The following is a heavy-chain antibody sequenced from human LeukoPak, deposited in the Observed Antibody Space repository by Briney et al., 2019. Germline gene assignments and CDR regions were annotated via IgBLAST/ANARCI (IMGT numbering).Heavy chain of an antibody. CDR2: IGLSGSPL. D-gene: IGHD3-22*01. V-gene: IGHV3-11*04. CDR3: ARKDFSSGSFSY. CDR1: GFPFTRFY. Sequence: GGSLRLSCAVSGFPFTRFYMSWIRQAPGKGLEWISYIGLSGSPLDYADSVRGRFTISRDDAKNSLYLEMNSLRAEDTAVYYCARKDFSSGSFSYWGQGTLVTVS. J-gene: IGHJ4*02.